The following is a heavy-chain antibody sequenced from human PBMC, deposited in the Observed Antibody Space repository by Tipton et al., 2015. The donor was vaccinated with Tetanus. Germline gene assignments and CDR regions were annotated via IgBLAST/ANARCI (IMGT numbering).Heavy chain of an antibody. CDR1: GGSITNYY. D-gene: IGHD1-1*01. CDR3: VREGNMLERCFDL. V-gene: IGHV4-59*01. J-gene: IGHJ2*01. CDR2: VYYRGGT. Sequence: TLSLTCTVSGGSITNYYWSWVRQSPGKGLEWIGYVYYRGGTIASPSLKSRVTMSVDTSKKQVSLILGSVTAADTAVYYCVREGNMLERCFDLWGRGTLVTVSS.